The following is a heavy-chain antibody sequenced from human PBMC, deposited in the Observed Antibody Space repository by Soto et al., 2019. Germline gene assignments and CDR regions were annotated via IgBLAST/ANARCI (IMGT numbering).Heavy chain of an antibody. CDR2: IIPIFGTT. CDR3: ARVVTVVKSFHYWYFDL. Sequence: ASVKLSCKASGGTFSSYAISWVRQAPGQGLEWMGGIIPIFGTTNYAQKFQGRVTITADESTSTAYMELSSLRSEDTAVYYCARVVTVVKSFHYWYFDLWGRGTLVTVSS. D-gene: IGHD2-15*01. V-gene: IGHV1-69*13. J-gene: IGHJ2*01. CDR1: GGTFSSYA.